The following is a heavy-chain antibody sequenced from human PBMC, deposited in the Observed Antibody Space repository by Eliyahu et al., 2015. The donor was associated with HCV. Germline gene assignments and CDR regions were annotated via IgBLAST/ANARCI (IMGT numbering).Heavy chain of an antibody. D-gene: IGHD3-3*01. J-gene: IGHJ5*02. CDR3: ARGHVNYAFWSPYLNWFDP. CDR1: GFSLSNTTMG. Sequence: QVTLKESGPVPVKPTETLTLTCTVSGFSLSNTTMGVSWIRQPPGKALEWLAHIFSNDEKSYSTSLKSRLTISKDTSKSQVVLVMTNMDPVDTATYYCARGHVNYAFWSPYLNWFDPWGQGTLVTVSS. CDR2: IFSNDEK. V-gene: IGHV2-26*01.